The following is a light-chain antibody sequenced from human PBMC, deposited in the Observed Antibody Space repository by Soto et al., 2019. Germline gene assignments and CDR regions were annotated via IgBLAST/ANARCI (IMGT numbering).Light chain of an antibody. Sequence: EIVLTQSPGTLSLSPGERAILSCRASQSVSSDSLAWYRQKPGQAPRLLVYDASSKATGIPDRFSGSGSGTAFTLTISRLEPEDFAVYYCQQYGSAPRTFGQGTKVEIK. CDR1: QSVSSDS. J-gene: IGKJ1*01. V-gene: IGKV3-20*01. CDR3: QQYGSAPRT. CDR2: DAS.